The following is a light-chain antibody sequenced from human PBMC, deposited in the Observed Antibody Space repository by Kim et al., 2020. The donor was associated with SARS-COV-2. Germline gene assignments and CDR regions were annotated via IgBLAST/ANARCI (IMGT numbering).Light chain of an antibody. CDR3: AAWDDSLSGPV. Sequence: GRSVTICCSSSTYIIRSNYVYWYQQLPGTAPKLLIYSNKQRPSGVPDRCSGSKSGTSASLAISGLRSEDEADYYCAAWDDSLSGPVFGGGTTLTVL. V-gene: IGLV1-47*02. CDR2: SNK. J-gene: IGLJ3*02. CDR1: TYIIRSNY.